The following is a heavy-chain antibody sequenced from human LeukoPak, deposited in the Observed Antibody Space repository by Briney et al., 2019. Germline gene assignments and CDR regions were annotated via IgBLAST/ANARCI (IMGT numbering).Heavy chain of an antibody. CDR1: GFTFSSYS. Sequence: GALRLSCAASGFTFSSYSMNWVRQAPGKGLEWVSSINSSSSYIYYADSVKGRFTISRDNAKNSLYLQMNSLRAEDTAVYYCARGGEYYDSSGYYYPEGRYFDYWGQGTLVTVSS. CDR3: ARGGEYYDSSGYYYPEGRYFDY. V-gene: IGHV3-21*01. CDR2: INSSSSYI. D-gene: IGHD3-22*01. J-gene: IGHJ4*02.